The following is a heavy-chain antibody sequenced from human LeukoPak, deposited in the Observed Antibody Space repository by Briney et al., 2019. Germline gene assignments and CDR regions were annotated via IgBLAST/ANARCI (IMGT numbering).Heavy chain of an antibody. CDR2: INSDVIHT. J-gene: IGHJ6*03. V-gene: IGHV3-74*01. CDR1: GFTFSSYW. CDR3: ARGDFYYYYYMDF. Sequence: GGSLRLSCAPSGFTFSSYWMHWVRQAPGTGRMWVSRINSDVIHTSYADSVNGRFTISRDNAKNTMYLQMNSLRAEDTAVYYCARGDFYYYYYMDFWGKGTTVTVSS.